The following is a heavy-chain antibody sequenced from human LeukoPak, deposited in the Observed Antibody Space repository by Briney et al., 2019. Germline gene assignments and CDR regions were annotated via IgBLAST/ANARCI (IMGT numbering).Heavy chain of an antibody. D-gene: IGHD3-9*01. CDR2: IRGSSSAK. Sequence: GRSLRLSCAASGFTFDDYAMHWVRQAPGKGLEWVSNIRGSSSAKNYADSVKGRFTISRDNAKNSLYLEMSSLRAEDTAVYYCARDRDWSFDYWGQGTLVTVSS. CDR3: ARDRDWSFDY. CDR1: GFTFDDYA. J-gene: IGHJ4*02. V-gene: IGHV3-48*04.